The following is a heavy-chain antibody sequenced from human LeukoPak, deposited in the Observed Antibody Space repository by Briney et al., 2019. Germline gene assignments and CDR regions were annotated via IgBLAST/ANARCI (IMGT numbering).Heavy chain of an antibody. J-gene: IGHJ6*03. D-gene: IGHD6-13*01. V-gene: IGHV3-48*03. CDR2: ISSSGSTI. CDR1: GFTFSSYE. CDR3: ARDPSSWFYYYMDV. Sequence: GGSLRLSCAASGFTFSSYEMNCVRQAPGKGLEWVSYISSSGSTIYYADSVKGRFTISRDNAKNSLYLQMNSLRAEDTAVYYCARDPSSWFYYYMDVWGKGTTVTVSS.